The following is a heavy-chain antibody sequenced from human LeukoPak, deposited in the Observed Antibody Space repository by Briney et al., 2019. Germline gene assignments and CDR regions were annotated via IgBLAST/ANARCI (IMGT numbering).Heavy chain of an antibody. CDR3: ARVTAYSSENYFDF. CDR2: FYHSGST. Sequence: PSETLSLTCAVSGYSISSGYYWGWIRQPPGKGLEWIGNFYHSGSTYYNPSLKSRVTISVDTSKNQFSLKLSSLTAADTAVYYCARVTAYSSENYFDFGGKGTLVTVSS. CDR1: GYSISSGYY. V-gene: IGHV4-38-2*01. J-gene: IGHJ4*02. D-gene: IGHD6-25*01.